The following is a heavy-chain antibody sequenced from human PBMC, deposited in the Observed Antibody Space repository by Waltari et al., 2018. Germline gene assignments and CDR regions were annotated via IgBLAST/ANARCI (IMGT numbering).Heavy chain of an antibody. CDR1: GGSVNSYF. Sequence: QVQLQESGPGLLKPSETLSLTCTVSGGSVNSYFWGWIRQPPGKGLEWIGNVYYNGNTDYNPSLKSRVTILVDTSKNQVSLKLTSVTAADTALYFCAREIYGGNSRPYDHWGQGTLVTVAS. J-gene: IGHJ4*02. V-gene: IGHV4-59*02. D-gene: IGHD2-21*02. CDR2: VYYNGNT. CDR3: AREIYGGNSRPYDH.